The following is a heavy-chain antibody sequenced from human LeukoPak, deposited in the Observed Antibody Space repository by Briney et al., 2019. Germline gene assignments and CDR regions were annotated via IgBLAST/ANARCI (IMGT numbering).Heavy chain of an antibody. CDR2: IYYSGST. CDR1: GGSISSYY. V-gene: IGHV4-59*01. D-gene: IGHD3-9*01. J-gene: IGHJ4*02. CDR3: ARGVGGYYDILTGYYPFDY. Sequence: PSETLSLTCTVSGGSISSYYWSWIRQPPGKGLEWIGYIYYSGSTNYNPSLKSRVTISVDTSKNQFSLKLSSVTAADTAVYYCARGVGGYYDILTGYYPFDYWGQGTLVTVSS.